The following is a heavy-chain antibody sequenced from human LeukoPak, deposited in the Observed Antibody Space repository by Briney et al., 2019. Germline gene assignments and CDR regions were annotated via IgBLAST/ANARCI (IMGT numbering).Heavy chain of an antibody. CDR1: GYTFTSYY. J-gene: IGHJ4*02. CDR2: INPSGGST. Sequence: ASVKVSCKASGYTFTSYYMHWVRQAPGQGLEWMGIINPSGGSTSYAQKFQGRVTMTRDTSTSTVYMELSSLRSEDTAVHYCARDSSSWYAFDYWGQGTLVTVSS. D-gene: IGHD6-13*01. V-gene: IGHV1-46*01. CDR3: ARDSSSWYAFDY.